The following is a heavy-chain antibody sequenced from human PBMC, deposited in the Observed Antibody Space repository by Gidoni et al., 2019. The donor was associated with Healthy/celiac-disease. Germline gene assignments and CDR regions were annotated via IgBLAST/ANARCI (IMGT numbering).Heavy chain of an antibody. V-gene: IGHV3-30-3*01. CDR1: GFTFSSYA. Sequence: QVQLVESGGGVVQPGRSLRLSCAASGFTFSSYAMHWVRQAPGKGLEWVTVITYDGSNKYYADSVKGRFTIAKDNSKNTLYLKMNSLRAEDTAVYYCARDQIPREYQLLFYWGQGTLVTVSS. CDR2: ITYDGSNK. CDR3: ARDQIPREYQLLFY. J-gene: IGHJ4*02. D-gene: IGHD2-2*01.